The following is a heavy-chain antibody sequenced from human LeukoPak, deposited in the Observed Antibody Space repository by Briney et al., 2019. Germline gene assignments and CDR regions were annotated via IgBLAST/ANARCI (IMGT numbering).Heavy chain of an antibody. CDR1: GFTFSSYS. J-gene: IGHJ4*02. Sequence: GGSLRLSCAASGFTFSSYSMNWVRQAPGKGLEWVSYISSSSSTIYYADSVKGRFTISRDNAKNSLYLQMNSLRAEDTAVYYCARKKRQYSSPGPFDYWGQGTLVTVSA. V-gene: IGHV3-48*01. CDR3: ARKKRQYSSPGPFDY. D-gene: IGHD6-6*01. CDR2: ISSSSSTI.